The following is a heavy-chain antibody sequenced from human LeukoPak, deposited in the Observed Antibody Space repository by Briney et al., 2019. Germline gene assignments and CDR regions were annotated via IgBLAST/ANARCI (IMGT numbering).Heavy chain of an antibody. CDR1: NYTFTTYG. D-gene: IGHD6-19*01. CDR3: ARDHSGWFAFDI. Sequence: ASVKVSCKASNYTFTTYGISWVRQAPGQGLEWMGWISAYNGNTNYAQKLQGRVTMTTDTSTSTAYMELRSLRSDDTAVYYCARDHSGWFAFDIWGQGTMVTVSS. J-gene: IGHJ3*02. V-gene: IGHV1-18*01. CDR2: ISAYNGNT.